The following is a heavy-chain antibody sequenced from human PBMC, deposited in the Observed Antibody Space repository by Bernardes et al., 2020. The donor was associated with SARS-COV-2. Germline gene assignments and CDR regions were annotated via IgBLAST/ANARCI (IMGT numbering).Heavy chain of an antibody. CDR1: AFNFGNFW. V-gene: IGHV3-7*04. Sequence: GGSLRLSCAASAFNFGNFWMTWVRQAPGKGLEWVANINQDGSEKNYVDSVKGRFTISRDNAKNSMYLQMSSLRAEDTAVYYCARTAAESYYNFWIGYFNYGMDVWGKGTTVTVSS. J-gene: IGHJ6*04. D-gene: IGHD3-3*01. CDR2: INQDGSEK. CDR3: ARTAAESYYNFWIGYFNYGMDV.